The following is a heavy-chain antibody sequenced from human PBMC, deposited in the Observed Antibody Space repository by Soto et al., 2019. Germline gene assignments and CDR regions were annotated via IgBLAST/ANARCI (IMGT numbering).Heavy chain of an antibody. CDR2: ISYDGSNK. V-gene: IGHV3-30*18. D-gene: IGHD3-10*01. Sequence: GGSLRLSCAASGFTFSSYGMHWVRQAPGKGLEWVAVISYDGSNKYYADSVKGRFTISRDNSKNTLYLQMNSLRAEDTAVYYCAKALLWFWELSTYSYCGMDVWGQGTTVTVSS. CDR3: AKALLWFWELSTYSYCGMDV. CDR1: GFTFSSYG. J-gene: IGHJ6*02.